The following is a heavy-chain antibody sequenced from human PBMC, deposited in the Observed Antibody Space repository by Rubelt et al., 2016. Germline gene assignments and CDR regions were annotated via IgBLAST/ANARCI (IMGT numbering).Heavy chain of an antibody. V-gene: IGHV4-31*03. J-gene: IGHJ6*02. D-gene: IGHD6-13*01. CDR2: IYYSGST. Sequence: QLQLQESGPGLVKPSQTLSLTCTVSGGSISSGGYYWSWIRQHPGKGLEWIGYIYYSGSTNYNPSLKGRGTISVDKSKIQCSLKRISVTAADTAVYYCARDRAAGSDVWGQGTTVTVSS. CDR1: GGSISSGGYY. CDR3: ARDRAAGSDV.